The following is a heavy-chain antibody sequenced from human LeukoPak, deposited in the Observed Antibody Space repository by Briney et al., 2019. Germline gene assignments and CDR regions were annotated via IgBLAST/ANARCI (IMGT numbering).Heavy chain of an antibody. CDR3: AKDYGIAAVGIESRGMDV. CDR2: ISYDGSNK. CDR1: GFTFSSYG. D-gene: IGHD6-13*01. Sequence: QAGGSLRLSCAASGFTFSSYGMYWVRQAPGKGLEWAAVISYDGSNKYYADSVKGRFTISRDNSKNTLYLQMNSLRAEDTAVYYCAKDYGIAAVGIESRGMDVWGQGTTVTVSS. J-gene: IGHJ6*02. V-gene: IGHV3-30*18.